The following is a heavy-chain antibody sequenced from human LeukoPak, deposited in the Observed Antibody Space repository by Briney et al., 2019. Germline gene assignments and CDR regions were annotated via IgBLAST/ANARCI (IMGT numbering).Heavy chain of an antibody. Sequence: ASVKVSCKASGYTFTGYYMHWVRQAPGQGLEWMGWINPNSGGTNYAQKFQGRVTMTRDTSISTAYMELSSLRSEDTAVYYCARKIPAAPPDYWGQGTLVTVSS. CDR3: ARKIPAAPPDY. CDR1: GYTFTGYY. J-gene: IGHJ4*02. D-gene: IGHD6-13*01. V-gene: IGHV1-2*02. CDR2: INPNSGGT.